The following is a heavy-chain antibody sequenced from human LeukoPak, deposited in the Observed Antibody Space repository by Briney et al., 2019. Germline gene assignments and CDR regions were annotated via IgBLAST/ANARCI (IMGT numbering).Heavy chain of an antibody. D-gene: IGHD6-13*01. V-gene: IGHV3-33*01. Sequence: GRSLRLSCAASGFTFSNYGMHWVRQAPGKGLEWVAVMWYDGSNEYYADSVKGRFTISRDNSKNTLYLQMNSLRAEDTAVYYCARGEEVGSSWPPIYYYYGMDVWGQGTTVTVSS. CDR1: GFTFSNYG. CDR3: ARGEEVGSSWPPIYYYYGMDV. J-gene: IGHJ6*02. CDR2: MWYDGSNE.